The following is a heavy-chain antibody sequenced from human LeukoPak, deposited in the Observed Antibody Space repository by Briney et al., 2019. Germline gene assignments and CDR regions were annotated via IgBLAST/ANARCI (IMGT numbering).Heavy chain of an antibody. J-gene: IGHJ5*01. CDR3: VRDADGGNSWFDS. V-gene: IGHV3-21*01. CDR2: ISSSSGDI. D-gene: IGHD4-23*01. CDR1: GFVFSTHS. Sequence: PGGSLRLSCAASGFVFSTHSMNWVRQAPGKGLEWVSWISSSSGDIYYAESVRGRFTISRDDAKNSLYLQMNSVRDEDTAVYYCVRDADGGNSWFDSWGQGTLVTASS.